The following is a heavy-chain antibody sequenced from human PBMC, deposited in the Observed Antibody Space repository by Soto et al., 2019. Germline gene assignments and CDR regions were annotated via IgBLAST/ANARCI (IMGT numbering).Heavy chain of an antibody. CDR3: AWGVSAAGSAY. CDR2: VQYSGST. Sequence: QLQLQESGPGLVKPSETLSLTCTVSGGSISSSSYSWGWIRQPPGKGLEWIGSVQYSGSTYNNPSLKGRVTISVDTSRNQFSLRLSSVTAADTAVYYCAWGVSAAGSAYWGQGIQVTVSS. J-gene: IGHJ4*02. V-gene: IGHV4-39*01. CDR1: GGSISSSSYS. D-gene: IGHD6-13*01.